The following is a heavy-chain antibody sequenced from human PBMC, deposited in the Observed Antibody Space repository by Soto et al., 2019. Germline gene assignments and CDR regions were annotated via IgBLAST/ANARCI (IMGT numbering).Heavy chain of an antibody. CDR1: GGSTSNYY. J-gene: IGHJ4*02. Sequence: NPSETLSLTCTVSGGSTSNYYWSWIRQPPGKGLEWIGYVHDSGTTYYNPSLKSRVTISLDPSKNHFSLKLTSVTAADTAMYYCARAVNDFWSGFSYYFDFWGQGILVTVSS. D-gene: IGHD3-3*01. V-gene: IGHV4-59*01. CDR2: VHDSGTT. CDR3: ARAVNDFWSGFSYYFDF.